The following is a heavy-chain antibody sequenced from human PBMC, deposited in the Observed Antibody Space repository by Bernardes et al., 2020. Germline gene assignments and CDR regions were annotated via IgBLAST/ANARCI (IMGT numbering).Heavy chain of an antibody. CDR2: INHSGST. V-gene: IGHV4-34*01. CDR3: ARGVVVIAIQVYLDY. Sequence: SETLSLTCAVYGGSFSGYYWSWLRQPPGKGLEWIGEINHSGSTNYNPYLKSRVTISVDTSKNQFSLKLSSVTAADTAVYYCARGVVVIAIQVYLDYWGQGTLVTVSS. D-gene: IGHD2-21*01. CDR1: GGSFSGYY. J-gene: IGHJ4*02.